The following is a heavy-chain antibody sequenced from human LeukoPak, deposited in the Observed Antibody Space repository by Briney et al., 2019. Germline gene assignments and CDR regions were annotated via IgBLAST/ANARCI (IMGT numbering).Heavy chain of an antibody. J-gene: IGHJ5*02. V-gene: IGHV1-2*02. Sequence: ASVKVSCKASGFMFTDYYIHWVRQAPGQGLEWMGWINPTSGGTNFAQRFQGRVTMTGDTSISTVYMEINSLRPDDTAMYFCARDYVGRSAGYNHRYHNYFDPWAQGTLVVVSS. CDR2: INPTSGGT. CDR1: GFMFTDYY. CDR3: ARDYVGRSAGYNHRYHNYFDP. D-gene: IGHD1-14*01.